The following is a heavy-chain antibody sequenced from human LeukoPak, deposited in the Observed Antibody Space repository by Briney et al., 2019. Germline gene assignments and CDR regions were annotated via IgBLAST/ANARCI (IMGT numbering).Heavy chain of an antibody. CDR1: GGSFSNYY. V-gene: IGHV4-34*01. Sequence: SETLSLTCAVYGGSFSNYYRSWIRQPPGKGLEWIGEINHSGTTNYNPSLKSRVTISTDTSRNQFSLRLSSVTAADTAVYYCALWGTWGYFDYWGQGTLVTVSS. CDR2: INHSGTT. D-gene: IGHD3-16*01. J-gene: IGHJ4*02. CDR3: ALWGTWGYFDY.